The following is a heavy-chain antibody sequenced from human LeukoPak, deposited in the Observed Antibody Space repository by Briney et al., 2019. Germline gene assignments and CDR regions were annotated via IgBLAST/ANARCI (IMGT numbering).Heavy chain of an antibody. CDR1: RYTFTGYY. J-gene: IGHJ4*02. V-gene: IGHV1-2*02. D-gene: IGHD5-12*01. CDR2: INPNSGDT. CDR3: ARLDSAYDALDY. Sequence: ASVKVSCKASRYTFTGYYMYWVRQAPGQGLEWMGWINPNSGDTNYAQRFQGRVTMTRDTSISTAYMELSSLRYDDTAVYYCARLDSAYDALDYWGQGTLVTVSS.